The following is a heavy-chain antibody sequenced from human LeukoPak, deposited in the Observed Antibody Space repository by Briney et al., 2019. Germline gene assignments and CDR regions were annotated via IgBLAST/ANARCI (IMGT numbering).Heavy chain of an antibody. D-gene: IGHD4/OR15-4a*01. J-gene: IGHJ6*03. Sequence: GGSLRLSCAASGFIFSDYYMSWVRQPPGKGLEWVSGISWNSGSTRYADSVKGRFTISRDNAKNSLYLQMNSLRAEDTALYYCAKASDYANHYYYYYLDVWGRGTTVTVSS. CDR2: ISWNSGST. CDR1: GFIFSDYY. CDR3: AKASDYANHYYYYYLDV. V-gene: IGHV3-20*04.